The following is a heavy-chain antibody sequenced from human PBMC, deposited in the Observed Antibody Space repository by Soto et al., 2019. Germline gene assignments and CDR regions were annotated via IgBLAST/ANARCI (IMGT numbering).Heavy chain of an antibody. J-gene: IGHJ5*02. Sequence: GGSLRLSCAGSGFTFGDSYMNWIRQASGKGLEWLSYISPGSRYPAYADSVKGRFTISRDNAKRSLYLQMMSLTAEDTAIYYCVRGGGGGLFDPWGQGTMVTVSS. CDR2: ISPGSRYP. CDR3: VRGGGGGLFDP. V-gene: IGHV3-11*06. D-gene: IGHD2-15*01. CDR1: GFTFGDSY.